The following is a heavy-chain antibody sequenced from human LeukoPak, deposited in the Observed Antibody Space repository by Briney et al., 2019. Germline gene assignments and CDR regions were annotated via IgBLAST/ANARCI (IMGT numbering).Heavy chain of an antibody. J-gene: IGHJ3*02. D-gene: IGHD3-10*01. CDR3: ARRRQGGAGAFDI. V-gene: IGHV3-30-3*01. Sequence: GGSLRLSCAASGFTFSSYAMHWVRQAPGKGLEWVAVISYDGSNKYYADSVKGRFTISRDNSRNTLYLQMNSLRAEDTAVYYCARRRQGGAGAFDIWGQGTMVTVSS. CDR2: ISYDGSNK. CDR1: GFTFSSYA.